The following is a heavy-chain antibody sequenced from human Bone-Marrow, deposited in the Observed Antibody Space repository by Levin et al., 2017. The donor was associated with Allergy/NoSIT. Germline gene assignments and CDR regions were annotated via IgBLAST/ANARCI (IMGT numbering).Heavy chain of an antibody. D-gene: IGHD3-10*01. J-gene: IGHJ3*02. CDR1: GFTFTSYG. V-gene: IGHV3-30*18. CDR3: AKGGRGYDFAVDAFDI. CDR2: ISYAGGRE. Sequence: GGSLRLSCDASGFTFTSYGMHWLRQAPGKGLEWMAVISYAGGREYYAESVKGRFTISRDNSRNTLYLQMNRLRVEDTAVYYCAKGGRGYDFAVDAFDIWGQGTMVTVSS.